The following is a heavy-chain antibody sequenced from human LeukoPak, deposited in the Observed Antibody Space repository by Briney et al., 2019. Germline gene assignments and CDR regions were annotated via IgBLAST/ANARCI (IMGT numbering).Heavy chain of an antibody. V-gene: IGHV3-66*02. CDR2: IYSGGST. D-gene: IGHD3-22*01. Sequence: GGSLRLSCAASGFTVSSNYMGWVRQAPGKGLEWVSVIYSGGSTYYADSVKGRFTISRDNSKNTLYLQMNSLRAEDTAVYYCARDVTTYYYDSSGYYYHDYWGQGTLVTVSS. J-gene: IGHJ4*02. CDR3: ARDVTTYYYDSSGYYYHDY. CDR1: GFTVSSNY.